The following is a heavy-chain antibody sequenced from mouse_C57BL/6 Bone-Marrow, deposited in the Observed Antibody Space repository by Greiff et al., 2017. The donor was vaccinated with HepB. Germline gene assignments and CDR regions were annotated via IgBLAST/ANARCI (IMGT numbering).Heavy chain of an antibody. CDR1: GFTFSDYY. V-gene: IGHV5-12*01. CDR2: ISNGGGST. J-gene: IGHJ4*01. CDR3: ARQGDYGGYYYAMDY. D-gene: IGHD2-4*01. Sequence: EVHLVESGGGLVQPGGSLKLSCAASGFTFSDYYMYWVRQTPEKRLEWVAYISNGGGSTYYPDTVKGRFTISRDNAKNTLYLQMSRLKSEDTDMYYCARQGDYGGYYYAMDYWGQGTSVTVSS.